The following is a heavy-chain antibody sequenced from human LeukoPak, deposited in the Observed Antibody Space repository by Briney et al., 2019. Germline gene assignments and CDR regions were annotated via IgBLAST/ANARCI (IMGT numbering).Heavy chain of an antibody. CDR2: IIPILGIA. D-gene: IGHD2-21*01. CDR1: GGTFSSDA. CDR3: ASPSGDYCGGDCYSNYFDY. J-gene: IGHJ4*02. V-gene: IGHV1-69*04. Sequence: SVKVSCKASGGTFSSDAISWVRQAPGQGLEWMGRIIPILGIANYAQKFQGRVTITADKSTSTAYMELSSLRSEDTAVYYCASPSGDYCGGDCYSNYFDYWGQGTLVTVSS.